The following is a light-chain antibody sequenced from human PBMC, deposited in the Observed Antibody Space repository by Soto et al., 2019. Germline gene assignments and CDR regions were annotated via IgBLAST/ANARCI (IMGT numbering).Light chain of an antibody. V-gene: IGLV1-47*01. CDR1: SPNVGVNF. CDR3: AAWDDSLRGRV. Sequence: QSVLTQPPSASGTPGQRVTISCSGSSPNVGVNFVYWYQHLPGTAPKLLIYRNDQRPSGVPDRFSGSKSGTSSSLAISGLRYEDEADYYCAAWDDSLRGRVFGTGTKDTDL. CDR2: RND. J-gene: IGLJ1*01.